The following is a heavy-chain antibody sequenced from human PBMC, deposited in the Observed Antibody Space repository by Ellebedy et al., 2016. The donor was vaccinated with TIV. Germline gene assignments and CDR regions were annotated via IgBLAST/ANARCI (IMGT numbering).Heavy chain of an antibody. J-gene: IGHJ4*02. Sequence: GESLKISCAGSGFTFSSYAMSWVRQAPGEGLEWVSALGGSSENTYYADSVQGRFTISRDNSENTLYLQMNSLRAEDTAVYYCAKTASKGRGWRTPIDYWGQGTLVTVSS. CDR1: GFTFSSYA. D-gene: IGHD6-19*01. CDR3: AKTASKGRGWRTPIDY. CDR2: LGGSSENT. V-gene: IGHV3-23*01.